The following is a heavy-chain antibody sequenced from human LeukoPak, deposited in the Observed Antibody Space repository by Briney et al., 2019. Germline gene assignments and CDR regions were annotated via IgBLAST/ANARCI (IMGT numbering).Heavy chain of an antibody. CDR1: GHTFTNSW. Sequence: GESLKISCEASGHTFTNSWIAWVRQKPGKGPEWMGLIYPDDSDTRYHPSFQGQVIISADKSISTAYLQWSSLRASDTAMYYCARSAGHCSDGLCYAYNWFDLWGQGTLVTVPS. CDR3: ARSAGHCSDGLCYAYNWFDL. V-gene: IGHV5-51*01. J-gene: IGHJ5*02. CDR2: IYPDDSDT. D-gene: IGHD2-8*01.